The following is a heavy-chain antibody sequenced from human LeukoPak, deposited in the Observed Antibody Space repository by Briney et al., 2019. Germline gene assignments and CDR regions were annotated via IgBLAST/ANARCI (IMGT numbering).Heavy chain of an antibody. V-gene: IGHV7-4-1*02. CDR1: GYTFTTYA. D-gene: IGHD3-10*01. CDR2: IDTNTGNP. Sequence: ASVKVSCKASGYTFTTYALDWVRQAPGQGLEWMGWIDTNTGNPTYAQGFTGRFVFSLDTSVNTAYLQISSLKAEDTAVYYRAREEDSKLLWFGELVRSFIDYWGQGTLVTVSS. CDR3: AREEDSKLLWFGELVRSFIDY. J-gene: IGHJ4*02.